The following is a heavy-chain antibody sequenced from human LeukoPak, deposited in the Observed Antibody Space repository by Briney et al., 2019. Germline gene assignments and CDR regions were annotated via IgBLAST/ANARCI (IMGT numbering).Heavy chain of an antibody. V-gene: IGHV4-59*01. D-gene: IGHD6-19*01. CDR2: IYYSGIT. CDR1: GGSIRGYY. Sequence: SETLSLTCTVSGGSIRGYYWSWIRQPPGKGLEYIGYIYYSGITNYNPSLKSRVTISVDTSKNQFSLRLNSVTAAETAMYNCARGFDSSSGWYPAFDIWGHGTMGTVSS. CDR3: ARGFDSSSGWYPAFDI. J-gene: IGHJ3*02.